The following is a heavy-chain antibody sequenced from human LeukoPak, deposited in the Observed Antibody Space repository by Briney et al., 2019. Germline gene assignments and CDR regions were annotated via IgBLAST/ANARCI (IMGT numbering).Heavy chain of an antibody. V-gene: IGHV1-2*02. J-gene: IGHJ4*02. Sequence: ASVKVSCKASGYTFTGYYIHWVRQAPGQGLEWMGWINPNSGGTNYAQKFQGRVTMTRDTSISTAYMELSRLRSDDTAVYYCARDTRVATIDFDYWGQGTLVTVSS. CDR3: ARDTRVATIDFDY. D-gene: IGHD5-12*01. CDR1: GYTFTGYY. CDR2: INPNSGGT.